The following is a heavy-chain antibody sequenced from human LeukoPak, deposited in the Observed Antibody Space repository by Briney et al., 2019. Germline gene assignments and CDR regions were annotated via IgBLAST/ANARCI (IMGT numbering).Heavy chain of an antibody. J-gene: IGHJ1*01. Sequence: ASVKVSCKASGFTFTSFYMHWVRQAPGQGLEWLGVINPSGGDTIYAQKFQGRVTMTRDMSTRTAFMELSSLRSKDTAVYYCATGYSSGWYFYFQHWGQGSLVSVSS. CDR2: INPSGGDT. V-gene: IGHV1-46*01. CDR3: ATGYSSGWYFYFQH. CDR1: GFTFTSFY. D-gene: IGHD6-19*01.